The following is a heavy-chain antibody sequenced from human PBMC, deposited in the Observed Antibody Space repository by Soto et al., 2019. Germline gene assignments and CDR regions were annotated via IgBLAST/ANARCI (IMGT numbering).Heavy chain of an antibody. Sequence: ASVKVSCKASGYTFTSYDINWVRQATGQGLEWMGWMNPNSGNTGYAQKFQGRVTMTRNTSISTAYMELSSLRSEDTAVYYCARIRTRITIFGVVTNDAFDIWGQGXMVTV. D-gene: IGHD3-3*01. CDR2: MNPNSGNT. CDR3: ARIRTRITIFGVVTNDAFDI. CDR1: GYTFTSYD. J-gene: IGHJ3*02. V-gene: IGHV1-8*01.